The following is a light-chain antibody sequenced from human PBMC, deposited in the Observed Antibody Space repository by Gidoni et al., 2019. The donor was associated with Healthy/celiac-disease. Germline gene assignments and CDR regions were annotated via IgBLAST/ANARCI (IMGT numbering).Light chain of an antibody. V-gene: IGKV1-5*03. CDR3: QQYNSYSGT. Sequence: DIQLTQSPSTLSASVGDRVTITCRASQSISSWLAWYQQKPGKAPKLLIYKASSLESGVPSRFSGSGSGTEFTLTISSLQPDDFATYCCQQYNSYSGTFGGGTKVEIK. CDR1: QSISSW. CDR2: KAS. J-gene: IGKJ4*01.